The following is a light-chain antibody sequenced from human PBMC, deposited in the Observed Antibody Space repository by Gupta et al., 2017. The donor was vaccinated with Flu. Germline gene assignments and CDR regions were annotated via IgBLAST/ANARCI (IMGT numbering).Light chain of an antibody. CDR3: HQSNSTPGT. CDR1: QSISSY. Sequence: DIQMTQSPSSLSASVGDRVTITCRASQSISSYLNWYQQKSGRAPKLLIYAASSLQGGVPSRFSGSGSGTDFTLTISRLQPEDFATYYCHQSNSTPGTFGQGTKLDIK. V-gene: IGKV1-39*01. J-gene: IGKJ2*02. CDR2: AAS.